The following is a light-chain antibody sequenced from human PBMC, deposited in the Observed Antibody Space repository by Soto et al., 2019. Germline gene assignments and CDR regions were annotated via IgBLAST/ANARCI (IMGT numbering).Light chain of an antibody. V-gene: IGLV2-23*01. J-gene: IGLJ1*01. CDR1: SNGIGNDNF. Sequence: QSVLTQPASVSESPGQSITISCTGTSNGIGNDNFVSWYQQHPGKAPKLLIYEASERPSGVSNRFSGSKSGYTASLTISGLQAEDEADYYCCAYAGTGTFYVFGPGTKV. CDR2: EAS. CDR3: CAYAGTGTFYV.